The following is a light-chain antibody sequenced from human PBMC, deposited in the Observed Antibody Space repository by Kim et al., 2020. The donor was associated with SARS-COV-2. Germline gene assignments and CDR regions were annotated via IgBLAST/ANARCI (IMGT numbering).Light chain of an antibody. Sequence: AIQLTQSPSSLSASVGDRVTITCRASQGISSALAWYQQKPGKAPKLLIYDASSLESGVPSRFSGSGSGTDFTLTISSLQPEDFATYYYQQLKSYSGTYTFGQGTKLEIK. V-gene: IGKV1-13*02. CDR3: QQLKSYSGTYT. J-gene: IGKJ2*01. CDR1: QGISSA. CDR2: DAS.